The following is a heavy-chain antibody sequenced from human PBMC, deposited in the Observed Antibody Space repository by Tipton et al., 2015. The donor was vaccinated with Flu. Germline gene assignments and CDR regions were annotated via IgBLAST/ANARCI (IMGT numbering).Heavy chain of an antibody. V-gene: IGHV3-33*06. CDR1: RFTFSSYG. Sequence: SLRLSCAASRFTFSSYGMHWVRQAPGRGLEWVALIKNDGTETYYADSVKGRFTISRDFSKNTLYLQMNSLRAEDTAIYYCAKVIPELVAGLDSWGQGTLVTVSS. CDR2: IKNDGTET. CDR3: AKVIPELVAGLDS. D-gene: IGHD6-19*01. J-gene: IGHJ4*02.